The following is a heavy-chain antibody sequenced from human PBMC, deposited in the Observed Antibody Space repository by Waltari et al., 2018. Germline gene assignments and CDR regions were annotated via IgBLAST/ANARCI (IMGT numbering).Heavy chain of an antibody. V-gene: IGHV5-51*01. D-gene: IGHD6-6*01. CDR3: ARGGSSSNSGAFDI. CDR1: GYRFSDYW. Sequence: EVQLVQSGAEVKKPRDSLKISCKGSGYRFSDYWVAWVRQMPGKGLEWMGIIYPDDSDTIYSPSLQGQVTISADKSIASAYLQWSSLKASDTAIYYCARGGSSSNSGAFDIWGQGTMVTVSS. CDR2: IYPDDSDT. J-gene: IGHJ3*02.